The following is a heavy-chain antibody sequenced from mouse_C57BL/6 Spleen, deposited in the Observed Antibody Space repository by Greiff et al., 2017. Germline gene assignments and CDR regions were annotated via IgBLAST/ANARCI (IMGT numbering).Heavy chain of an antibody. CDR1: GYTFTSYW. D-gene: IGHD2-4*01. CDR3: TRRGDYNYFDY. Sequence: EVKLKQSGTVLARPGASVKMSCTTSGYTFTSYWMHWVKQRPGQGLAWIGAIYPGHSDTSYTQKFQGKAKLTAVTSASTAYMELSSLTNEDSAGYYCTRRGDYNYFDYWGQGTTLTVSS. J-gene: IGHJ2*01. V-gene: IGHV1-5*01. CDR2: IYPGHSDT.